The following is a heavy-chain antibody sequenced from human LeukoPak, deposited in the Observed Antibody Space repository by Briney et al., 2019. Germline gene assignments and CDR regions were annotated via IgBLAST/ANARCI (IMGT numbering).Heavy chain of an antibody. V-gene: IGHV1-2*04. CDR1: GYTFTGYY. Sequence: ASVKVSCTASGYTFTGYYMHWVRQAPGQGLEWMGWINPNSGGTNYAQKFQGWVTMTRDTSISTAYMELSRLRSDDTAVYYCARGFSLSSSWEARPSYYYYGMDVWGQGTTVTVSS. CDR3: ARGFSLSSSWEARPSYYYYGMDV. D-gene: IGHD6-13*01. J-gene: IGHJ6*02. CDR2: INPNSGGT.